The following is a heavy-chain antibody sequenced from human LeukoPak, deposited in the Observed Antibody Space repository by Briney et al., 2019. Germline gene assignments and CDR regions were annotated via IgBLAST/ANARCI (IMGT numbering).Heavy chain of an antibody. Sequence: PGGSLRLSCAASGFTLSSNWMSWVRQAPGKGLKWVANIKQDGSDKYYVGSVKGRFTISRDNAKNSLYLQMNSLRAEDTAVYFCARERRGGDAFDMWGQGTVVTVSS. CDR3: ARERRGGDAFDM. V-gene: IGHV3-7*01. D-gene: IGHD3-10*01. J-gene: IGHJ3*02. CDR1: GFTLSSNW. CDR2: IKQDGSDK.